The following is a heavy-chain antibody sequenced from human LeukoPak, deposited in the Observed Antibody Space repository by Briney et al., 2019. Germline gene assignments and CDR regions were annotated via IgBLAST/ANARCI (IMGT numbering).Heavy chain of an antibody. CDR2: MNPNSGNT. V-gene: IGHV1-8*02. CDR3: ARMISSTHNWFDP. D-gene: IGHD2-2*01. Sequence: ASVKVTCKASGYTSTSYDTNWVRHATGQGLEWMGWMNPNSGNTGYARKFQGRVTMTRNTSISTAYMELSSLRSEDTAVYYCARMISSTHNWFDPWGQGTLVTVSS. J-gene: IGHJ5*02. CDR1: GYTSTSYD.